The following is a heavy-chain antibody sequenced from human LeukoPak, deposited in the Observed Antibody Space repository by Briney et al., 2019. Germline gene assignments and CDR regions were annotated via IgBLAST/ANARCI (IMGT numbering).Heavy chain of an antibody. J-gene: IGHJ4*02. CDR1: NGSISSYH. Sequence: KPSETLSLTCTVSNGSISSYHWSWVRQPPGKGLEWIGYILTSGTTNYNPSLKSRLTISVDTSKNQFTLKLISVTAADTAVYYCARLRVSGSYLYYFDYWGQGTLVTVSS. CDR2: ILTSGTT. D-gene: IGHD1-26*01. V-gene: IGHV4-4*09. CDR3: ARLRVSGSYLYYFDY.